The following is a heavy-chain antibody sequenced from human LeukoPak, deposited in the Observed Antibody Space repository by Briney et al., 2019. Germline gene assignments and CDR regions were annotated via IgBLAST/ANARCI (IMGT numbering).Heavy chain of an antibody. CDR3: ARDQFGELFRD. V-gene: IGHV1-3*01. D-gene: IGHD3-10*01. Sequence: ASVKVSCKASGYTFTSYAMHWVRQDPGQRLEWMGWINAGNGSTKYSQKFRGRVTITRDTSASTAYMELSSLRSEDTAVYYCARDQFGELFRDWGQGTLVTVSS. CDR2: INAGNGST. CDR1: GYTFTSYA. J-gene: IGHJ4*02.